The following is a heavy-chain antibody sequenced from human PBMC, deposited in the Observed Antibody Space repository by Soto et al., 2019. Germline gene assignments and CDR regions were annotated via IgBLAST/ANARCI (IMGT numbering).Heavy chain of an antibody. CDR2: ISGSGGST. D-gene: IGHD6-13*01. V-gene: IGHV3-23*01. CDR3: AKAVSSSWYGSGY. Sequence: EVQLLESGGGLVQPGGSLRLSCAASRFTFSSYAMSWVRQAPGKGLEWVSAISGSGGSTYYADSVKGRFTISRDNSKNTLYLQMNSLRAEDTAVYYCAKAVSSSWYGSGYWGQGTLVTVSS. CDR1: RFTFSSYA. J-gene: IGHJ4*02.